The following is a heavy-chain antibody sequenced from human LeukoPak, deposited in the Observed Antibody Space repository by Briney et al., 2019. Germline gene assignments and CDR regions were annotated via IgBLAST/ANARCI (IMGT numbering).Heavy chain of an antibody. CDR2: INHSGST. D-gene: IGHD4-23*01. V-gene: IGHV4-34*01. J-gene: IGHJ6*02. Sequence: PSETLSLTCAVYGGSFSGYYWSWIRQPPGKGLEWIGEINHSGSTNYNPSLKSRVTISVDTSKNQFSLKLSSVTAADTAVYYCASAYDYGGNSRRDYYGMDVWGQGTTVTVSS. CDR1: GGSFSGYY. CDR3: ASAYDYGGNSRRDYYGMDV.